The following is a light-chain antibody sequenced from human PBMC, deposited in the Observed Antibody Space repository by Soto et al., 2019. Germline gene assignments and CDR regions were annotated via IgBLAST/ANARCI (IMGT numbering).Light chain of an antibody. CDR1: SSNIGSNF. V-gene: IGLV1-51*01. CDR3: GSWDNGLSVVV. J-gene: IGLJ3*02. CDR2: DDS. Sequence: QSVLTEPPSVSAAPGQKVSMSCSGGSSNIGSNFVAWYQQLPGKAPKLLIYDDSKRPYGIPGRFSASKSGTSATLGITDLQTGDEGDYFCGSWDNGLSVVVFGGGTKLTVL.